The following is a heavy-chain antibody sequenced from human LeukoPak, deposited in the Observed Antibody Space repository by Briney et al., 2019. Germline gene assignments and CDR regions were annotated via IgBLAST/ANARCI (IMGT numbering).Heavy chain of an antibody. CDR3: TRVDEHSSGWYRDYYYGMDV. V-gene: IGHV3-49*03. CDR1: GGSINSYY. CDR2: IRSKAYGGTT. J-gene: IGHJ6*02. Sequence: LSLTCTVSGGSINSYYWSWIRQAPGKGLEWLGFIRSKAYGGTTEYAASVKGRFTISRDDSKSIAYLQMNSLKTEDTAVYYCTRVDEHSSGWYRDYYYGMDVWGQGTTVTVSS. D-gene: IGHD6-19*01.